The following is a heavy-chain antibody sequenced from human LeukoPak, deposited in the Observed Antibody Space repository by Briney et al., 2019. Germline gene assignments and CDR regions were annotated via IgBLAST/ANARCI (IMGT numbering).Heavy chain of an antibody. CDR3: AKDLGSGWYLDY. J-gene: IGHJ4*02. V-gene: IGHV3-33*06. CDR1: GFTFGGYG. D-gene: IGHD6-19*01. CDR2: IWYDGTTK. Sequence: PGRSLRLSCAASGFTFGGYGMHWVRQVPGKGLEWVAIIWYDGTTKYYADSVKGRFIISRDNSKDTLYLQMNSLRAEDTAVYYCAKDLGSGWYLDYWGQGTLVTVSS.